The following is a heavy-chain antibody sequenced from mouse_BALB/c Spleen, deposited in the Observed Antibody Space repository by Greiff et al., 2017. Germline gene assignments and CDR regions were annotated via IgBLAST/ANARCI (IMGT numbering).Heavy chain of an antibody. Sequence: VQLQQSGAELVKPGASVKLSCTASGFNIKDTYMHWVKQRPEQGLEWIGRIDPANGNTKYDPKFQGKATITADTSSNTAYLQLSSLTSEDTAVYYCARGLGSSPWFAYWGQGTLVTVSA. V-gene: IGHV14-3*02. CDR3: ARGLGSSPWFAY. D-gene: IGHD1-1*01. CDR2: IDPANGNT. CDR1: GFNIKDTY. J-gene: IGHJ3*01.